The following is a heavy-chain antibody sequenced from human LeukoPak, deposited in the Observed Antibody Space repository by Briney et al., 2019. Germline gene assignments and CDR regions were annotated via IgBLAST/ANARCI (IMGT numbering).Heavy chain of an antibody. D-gene: IGHD1-26*01. CDR1: GYTFTSYD. J-gene: IGHJ4*02. V-gene: IGHV1-8*03. CDR2: MNPNSGNT. CDR3: ARYSGSYYYFDY. Sequence: ASVKVSCKVSGYTFTSYDINWVRQATGQGLEWMGWMNPNSGNTGYAQKFQGRVTITRNTSISTAYMELSSLRSEDTAVYYCARYSGSYYYFDYWGQGTLVTVSS.